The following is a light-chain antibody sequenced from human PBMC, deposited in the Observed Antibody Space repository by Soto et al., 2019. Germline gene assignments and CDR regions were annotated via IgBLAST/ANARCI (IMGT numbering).Light chain of an antibody. CDR2: DNT. CDR1: GSNIGAGYD. J-gene: IGLJ3*02. Sequence: QSVLTQPPSVSGAPGLRVTISCTGSGSNIGAGYDVHWYQQLPGTAPKLLIYDNTNRPSGVPDRFSGSKSGTSVSLAITGLQAEDEADYYCQTWGTGPWVFGGGTKLTVL. CDR3: QTWGTGPWV. V-gene: IGLV1-40*01.